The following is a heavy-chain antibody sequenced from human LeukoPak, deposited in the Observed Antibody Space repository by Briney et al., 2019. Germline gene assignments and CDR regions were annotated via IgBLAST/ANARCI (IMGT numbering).Heavy chain of an antibody. V-gene: IGHV3-48*03. CDR1: GFAFSIYE. CDR2: ISGSGGTI. J-gene: IGHJ4*02. D-gene: IGHD2-8*01. Sequence: GGSLILSCAASGFAFSIYEMNWVRQAPGKGLEWVSYISGSGGTIYYADSVKGRFTISRDNAKNSLYLQMNSLRDEDTAVYYCARLGVYWGQGTLVTVSS. CDR3: ARLGVY.